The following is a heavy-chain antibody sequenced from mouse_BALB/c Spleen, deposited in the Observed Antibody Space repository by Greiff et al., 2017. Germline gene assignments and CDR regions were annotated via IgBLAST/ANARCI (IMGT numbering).Heavy chain of an antibody. J-gene: IGHJ1*01. CDR1: GYTFTSYW. D-gene: IGHD1-1*01. CDR2: IYPGNSDT. V-gene: IGHV1-5*01. CDR3: TRGYYGSGYFDV. Sequence: EVHLVESGTVLARPGASVKMSCKASGYTFTSYWMHWVKQRPGQGLEWIGAIYPGNSDTSYNQKFKGKAKLTAVTSTSTAYMELSSLTNEDSAVYYCTRGYYGSGYFDVWGAGTTVTVSS.